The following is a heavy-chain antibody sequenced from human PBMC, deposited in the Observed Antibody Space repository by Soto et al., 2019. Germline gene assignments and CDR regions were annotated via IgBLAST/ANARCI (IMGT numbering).Heavy chain of an antibody. CDR1: GGSISSYY. CDR3: ARESGYDEIPYYYYGMDV. CDR2: IYTSGST. V-gene: IGHV4-4*07. J-gene: IGHJ6*02. D-gene: IGHD5-12*01. Sequence: SETLSLTCTVSGGSISSYYWSWIRQPAGKGLEWIGRIYTSGSTNYNPSLKSRVTMSVDTSKNQFPLKLSSVTAADTAVYYCARESGYDEIPYYYYGMDVWGQGTTVTVSS.